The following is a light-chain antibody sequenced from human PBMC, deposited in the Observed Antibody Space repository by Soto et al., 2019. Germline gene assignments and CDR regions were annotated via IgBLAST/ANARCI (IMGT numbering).Light chain of an antibody. CDR2: GAS. CDR3: QQTYRTPFT. CDR1: QSINKY. V-gene: IGKV1-39*01. Sequence: DIQMTQSPSSLSASVGDRVTITCRASQSINKYINWYQQKPGKAPNLLINGASSLQSGVPSRFSGSGSGTDFTLTISNLQPEDFATYYCQQTYRTPFTCGPGTKVDI. J-gene: IGKJ3*01.